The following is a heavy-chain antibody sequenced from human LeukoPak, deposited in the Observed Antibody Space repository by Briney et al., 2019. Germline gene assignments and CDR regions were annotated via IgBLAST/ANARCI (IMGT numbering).Heavy chain of an antibody. D-gene: IGHD3-22*01. CDR3: AGLVGRYSSGLYYYYFDY. CDR2: IYYSGST. Sequence: SETLSLTCTVSGGSISSYYRSWIRQPPGKGLEWIGYIYYSGSTNYNPSLKSRVTISVDTSKNQFFLNLSSVTAADTAVYYCAGLVGRYSSGLYYYYFDYWGQGTLVTVSS. CDR1: GGSISSYY. J-gene: IGHJ4*02. V-gene: IGHV4-59*12.